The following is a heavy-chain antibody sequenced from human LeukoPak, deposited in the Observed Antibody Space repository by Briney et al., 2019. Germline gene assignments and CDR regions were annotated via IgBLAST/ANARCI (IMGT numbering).Heavy chain of an antibody. V-gene: IGHV4-39*07. CDR2: IYYSGST. D-gene: IGHD6-6*01. Sequence: SETLSLTCTVSGGSISSSSYYWGWIRQPPGKGLEWIGSIYYSGSTYYNPSLKSRVTISVDTSKNQFSLNLNSVTAADTAVYYCARGGAARLHFQNWGQGTLVTVSS. CDR1: GGSISSSSYY. J-gene: IGHJ1*01. CDR3: ARGGAARLHFQN.